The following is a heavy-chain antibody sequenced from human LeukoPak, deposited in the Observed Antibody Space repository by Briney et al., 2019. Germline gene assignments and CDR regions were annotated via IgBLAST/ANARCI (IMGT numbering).Heavy chain of an antibody. J-gene: IGHJ4*02. Sequence: GGSLRLSCAASGFTFNNYAMNWVRQAPGKGLEWVSSISGGGETTYYADSAKGRFTISRDNSQNTLYLQMNSLRAEDTAVYYCARDYADYVRYFFFDYWGQGTLVTVSS. V-gene: IGHV3-23*01. CDR3: ARDYADYVRYFFFDY. CDR1: GFTFNNYA. CDR2: ISGGGETT. D-gene: IGHD4-17*01.